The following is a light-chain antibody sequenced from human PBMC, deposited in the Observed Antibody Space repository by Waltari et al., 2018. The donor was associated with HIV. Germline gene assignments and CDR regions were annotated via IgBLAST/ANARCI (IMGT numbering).Light chain of an antibody. CDR1: QGIGSD. Sequence: DVQMTQSPSSLSASVGDRVAITCRASQGIGSDLALYQQTPGRVPKLLIYAASTLHSGVPARFSGSGSGTDFTLTITSLQTEDFGVYYCQRYDRAPYTFGPGTKLELK. V-gene: IGKV1-27*01. J-gene: IGKJ2*01. CDR3: QRYDRAPYT. CDR2: AAS.